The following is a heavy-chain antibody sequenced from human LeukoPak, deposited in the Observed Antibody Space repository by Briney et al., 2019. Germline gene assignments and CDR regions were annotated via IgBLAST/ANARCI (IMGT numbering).Heavy chain of an antibody. CDR3: ARYCSGGSCYYNTYYGMDV. CDR2: IYYSGST. CDR1: GGSISSYY. D-gene: IGHD2-15*01. V-gene: IGHV4-59*08. J-gene: IGHJ6*02. Sequence: SGTLSLTCTVSGGSISSYYWSWIRQPPGKGLEWIGYIYYSGSTNYNPSLKSRVTISVDTSKNQFSLKLSSVTAADTAVYYCARYCSGGSCYYNTYYGMDVWGQGTTVTVSS.